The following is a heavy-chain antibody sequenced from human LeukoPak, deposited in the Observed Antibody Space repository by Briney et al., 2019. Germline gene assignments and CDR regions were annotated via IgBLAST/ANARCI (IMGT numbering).Heavy chain of an antibody. CDR1: GILVSSNY. J-gene: IGHJ3*02. V-gene: IGHV3-66*01. CDR2: IDSTGST. CDR3: ARRERLGYSYGRGTLDI. Sequence: PGGSLRLSCVASGILVSSNYMSWVRQAPGKGLEWVSFIDSTGSTYYADSVKGRFTISRDNSRNTLYLQMNSLRDEDTAVYYCARRERLGYSYGRGTLDIWGQGTMVTVSS. D-gene: IGHD5-18*01.